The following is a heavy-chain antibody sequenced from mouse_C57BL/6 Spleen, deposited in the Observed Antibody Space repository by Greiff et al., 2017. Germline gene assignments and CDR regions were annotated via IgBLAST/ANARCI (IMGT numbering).Heavy chain of an antibody. Sequence: EVKLVESGEGLVKPGGSLKLSCAASGFTFSSYAMSWVRQTPEKRLEWVAYISSGGDYIYYADTVKGRFTISRDNARNTRYLQMSSLKSEDTAMYYCTRVEVITTGAWFAYWGQGTLVTVSA. J-gene: IGHJ3*01. D-gene: IGHD2-4*01. V-gene: IGHV5-9-1*02. CDR2: ISSGGDYI. CDR1: GFTFSSYA. CDR3: TRVEVITTGAWFAY.